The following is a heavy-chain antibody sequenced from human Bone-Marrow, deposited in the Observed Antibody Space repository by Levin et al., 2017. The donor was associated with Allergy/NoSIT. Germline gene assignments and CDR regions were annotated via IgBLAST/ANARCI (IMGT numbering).Heavy chain of an antibody. Sequence: GESLKISCKISGSTLSELAIHWVRQAPGQGLEWLGGFAPQNDDTVYAKKFQGRVTMTEDTSTDTAYMVLSSLTSEDTAFYYCATDHGDYAFDHWGQGTLDTVSS. J-gene: IGHJ4*02. CDR2: FAPQNDDT. D-gene: IGHD4-17*01. V-gene: IGHV1-24*01. CDR1: GSTLSELA. CDR3: ATDHGDYAFDH.